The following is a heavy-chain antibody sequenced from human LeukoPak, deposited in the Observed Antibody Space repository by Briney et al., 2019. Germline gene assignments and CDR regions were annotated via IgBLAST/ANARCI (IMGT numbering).Heavy chain of an antibody. CDR2: INPSGGST. V-gene: IGHV1-46*01. Sequence: ASVKVSCKASGYTFTSYYMHWVRQAPGQGLEWMGIINPSGGSTGYAQKFQGRVTMTRDTSTSTVYMELSSLRSEDTAVYYCASPRRDTAMAHYYYYGMDVWGQGTTDTVSS. D-gene: IGHD5-18*01. J-gene: IGHJ6*02. CDR3: ASPRRDTAMAHYYYYGMDV. CDR1: GYTFTSYY.